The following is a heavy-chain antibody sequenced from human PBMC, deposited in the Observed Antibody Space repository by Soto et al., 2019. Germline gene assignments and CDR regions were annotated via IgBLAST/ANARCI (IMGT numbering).Heavy chain of an antibody. Sequence: GASVKVSCKASGYTFTSYGISWVLQAPGQGLEWMGWISAYNGNTNYAQKLQGRVTMTTDTSTSTAYMELRSLRSDDTAVYYCATGGRGWYDILTGYSPIDYGMDVWGQGTTVTVSS. CDR3: ATGGRGWYDILTGYSPIDYGMDV. CDR1: GYTFTSYG. V-gene: IGHV1-18*04. CDR2: ISAYNGNT. J-gene: IGHJ6*02. D-gene: IGHD3-9*01.